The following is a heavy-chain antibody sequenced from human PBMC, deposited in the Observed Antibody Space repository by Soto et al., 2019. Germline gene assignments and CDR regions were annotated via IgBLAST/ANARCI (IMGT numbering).Heavy chain of an antibody. D-gene: IGHD2-15*01. Sequence: PGWSLRLSCGASGFTFSSYSMNWVRQAPGKGLEWVSYITSKSSTVKYADSVQGRFTVSRDNAKNSLYLQLNNLRDDDTALYFCAKEKEACSEPSCSLSPFDSWGQGTLVTVSS. V-gene: IGHV3-48*02. CDR1: GFTFSSYS. J-gene: IGHJ4*02. CDR3: AKEKEACSEPSCSLSPFDS. CDR2: ITSKSSTV.